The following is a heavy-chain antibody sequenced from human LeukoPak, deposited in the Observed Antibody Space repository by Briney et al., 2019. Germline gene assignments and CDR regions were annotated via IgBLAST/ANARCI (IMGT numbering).Heavy chain of an antibody. V-gene: IGHV4-59*01. J-gene: IGHJ4*02. CDR2: IYYSGST. D-gene: IGHD2-2*01. CDR3: AKGTGSSCYHRPDY. Sequence: TSETLSLTCTVSGGSISSYYWSWIRQPPGKGLEWIGYIYYSGSTNYNPSLKSRVTISVDTSKNQFSLKLSSVTAADTAVYFCAKGTGSSCYHRPDYWGQGTLVTVSS. CDR1: GGSISSYY.